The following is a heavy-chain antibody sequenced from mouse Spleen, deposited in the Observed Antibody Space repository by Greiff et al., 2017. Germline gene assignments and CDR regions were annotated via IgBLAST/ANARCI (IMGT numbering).Heavy chain of an antibody. Sequence: EVQVVESGGGLVKPGGSLKLSCAASGFTFSSYTMSWVRQTPEKRLEWVATISSGGSYTYYPDSVKGRFTISRDNAKNTLYLQMSSLKSEDTAMYYCTREDGYDEGGCDYWGQGTTLTVSS. CDR2: ISSGGSYT. CDR3: TREDGYDEGGCDY. J-gene: IGHJ2*01. CDR1: GFTFSSYT. D-gene: IGHD2-2*01. V-gene: IGHV5-6-4*01.